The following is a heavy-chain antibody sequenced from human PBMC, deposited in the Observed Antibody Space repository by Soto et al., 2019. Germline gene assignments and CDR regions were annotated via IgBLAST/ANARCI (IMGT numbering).Heavy chain of an antibody. CDR1: GITFSSYD. CDR2: ISYDGSNE. V-gene: IGHV3-30*01. Sequence: QVQLVESGGGVVQPGRSLRLSCAASGITFSSYDMNWVRQAPGKGLEWVAVISYDGSNEHYADSVKGRFTISRDNSKSTLYRQMNSLRQEDTAVYYCARDRIDYYDTRPVDYWGQGTLVIVSS. D-gene: IGHD3-22*01. J-gene: IGHJ4*02. CDR3: ARDRIDYYDTRPVDY.